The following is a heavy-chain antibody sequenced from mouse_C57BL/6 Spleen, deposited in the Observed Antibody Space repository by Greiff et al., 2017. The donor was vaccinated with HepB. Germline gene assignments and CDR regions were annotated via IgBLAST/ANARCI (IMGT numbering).Heavy chain of an antibody. Sequence: EVQLVESGPGLVKPSQSLSLTCSVTGYSITSGYYWNWIRQFPGNKLEWMGYISYDGSNNYNPSLKNRISITRDTSKNQFFLKLNSVTTEDTATYYCARASPDYDYFDYWGQGTTLTVSS. CDR3: ARASPDYDYFDY. J-gene: IGHJ2*01. D-gene: IGHD2-4*01. V-gene: IGHV3-6*01. CDR2: ISYDGSN. CDR1: GYSITSGYY.